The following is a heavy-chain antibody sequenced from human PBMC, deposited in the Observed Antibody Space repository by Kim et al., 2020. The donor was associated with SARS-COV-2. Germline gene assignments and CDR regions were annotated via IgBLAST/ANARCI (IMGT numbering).Heavy chain of an antibody. CDR3: ARALPMVRGVIGYFDY. Sequence: ASVKVSCKASGYTFTSYYMHWVRQAPGQGLEWMGIINPSGGSTSYAQKFQGRVTMTRDTSTSTVYMELSSLRSEDTAVYYCARALPMVRGVIGYFDYWGQGTLVTVSS. CDR1: GYTFTSYY. CDR2: INPSGGST. D-gene: IGHD3-10*01. V-gene: IGHV1-46*01. J-gene: IGHJ4*02.